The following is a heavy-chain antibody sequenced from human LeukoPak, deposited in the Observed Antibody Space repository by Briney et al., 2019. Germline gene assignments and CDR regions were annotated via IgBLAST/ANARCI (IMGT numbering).Heavy chain of an antibody. CDR2: IGVTGET. CDR1: GFTFSTYE. V-gene: IGHV3-13*01. CDR3: ARDLGTGTAYTNRFDL. Sequence: GGSLRLSCTASGFTFSTYEMHWVRQETGKGLEWVSAIGVTGETYYLASVKGRFTISRENAKNSLYLQMNSPRAGDTAVYYCARDLGTGTAYTNRFDLWGQGTLVTVSS. D-gene: IGHD2-21*02. J-gene: IGHJ5*02.